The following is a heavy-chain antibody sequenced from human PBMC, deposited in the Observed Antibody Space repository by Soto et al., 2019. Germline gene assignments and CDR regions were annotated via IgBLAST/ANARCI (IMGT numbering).Heavy chain of an antibody. CDR3: ARQFSVYGVYGRSFDF. Sequence: QLQLQESGPGLVKPSETLSLTCTVSGGSISSSGYYWGWIRQPPGKGLEWIGTIYYSGSTYYNPSLKSRVAISVDTSKTQFSLKLSSVTAADTAVYYCARQFSVYGVYGRSFDFWGQGTLVTVSS. J-gene: IGHJ4*02. CDR1: GGSISSSGYY. CDR2: IYYSGST. V-gene: IGHV4-39*01. D-gene: IGHD4-17*01.